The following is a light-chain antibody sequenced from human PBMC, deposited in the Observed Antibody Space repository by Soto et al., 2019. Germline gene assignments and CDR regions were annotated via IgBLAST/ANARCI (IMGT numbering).Light chain of an antibody. Sequence: EMVLTQSPGTLSLSPGERATLSCRASQSVSSNYLAWYQQKPGQAPRLLVYGASIRATGIPDRFSGSRSGTDLTLTISRVEPEDFAVYYCQHYGSSPFTFGPGTRVDIK. CDR3: QHYGSSPFT. CDR1: QSVSSNY. CDR2: GAS. V-gene: IGKV3-20*01. J-gene: IGKJ3*01.